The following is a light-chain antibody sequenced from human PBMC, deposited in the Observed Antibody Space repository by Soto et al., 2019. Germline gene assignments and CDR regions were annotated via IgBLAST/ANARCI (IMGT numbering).Light chain of an antibody. CDR1: QTIGRW. Sequence: DIQMTQSPSSLSASVGDRVTITCRASQTIGRWLAWYQQKPGQAPKFLIYDASTLESGVPSRFSGSGSGTQFTLTISSLQAADFATYYCQQYLSWTFGQGTRVEVK. CDR2: DAS. CDR3: QQYLSWT. J-gene: IGKJ1*01. V-gene: IGKV1-5*01.